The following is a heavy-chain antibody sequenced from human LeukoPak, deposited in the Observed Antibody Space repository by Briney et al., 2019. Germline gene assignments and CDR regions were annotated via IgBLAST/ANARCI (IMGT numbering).Heavy chain of an antibody. CDR3: AKERTSSGYFDY. Sequence: GGSLRLSCAASGFTFSTYAMSWVRQAPGKGLERVSAISASGGSTYYADSMKGRFTISRDNSKNTLYLQMNSLRAEDTAVYYCAKERTSSGYFDYWGQGTLVTVSS. J-gene: IGHJ4*02. CDR2: ISASGGST. CDR1: GFTFSTYA. V-gene: IGHV3-23*01. D-gene: IGHD6-19*01.